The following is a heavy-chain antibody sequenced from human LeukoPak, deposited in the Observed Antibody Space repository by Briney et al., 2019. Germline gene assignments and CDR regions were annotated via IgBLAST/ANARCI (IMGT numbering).Heavy chain of an antibody. Sequence: PSETLSLTCAVYGGSFSGYYWSWIRQPPGKGLEWIGEINHSGSTNYNPSLKSRVTISVDTSKNQFSLKLSSVTAADTAVYYCARGRDYYDSSGYGYWGQGTLVTVSS. CDR1: GGSFSGYY. CDR2: INHSGST. J-gene: IGHJ4*02. V-gene: IGHV4-34*01. CDR3: ARGRDYYDSSGYGY. D-gene: IGHD3-22*01.